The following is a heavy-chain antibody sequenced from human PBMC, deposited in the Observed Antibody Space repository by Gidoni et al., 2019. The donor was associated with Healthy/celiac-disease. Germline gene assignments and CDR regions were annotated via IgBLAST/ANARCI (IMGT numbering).Heavy chain of an antibody. CDR3: AKDIVQGYFDY. CDR1: GFTFSSYG. V-gene: IGHV3-30*02. Sequence: QVQLVESGGGVVQPGGSLRPSCAALGFTFSSYGMHWVRHAPGKGLEGGSVIRSDGSNKYYADSVKGRFTISRDNSKNTLYLQMNSLIAEDTAVYYCAKDIVQGYFDYWGQGTLVTVSS. CDR2: IRSDGSNK. J-gene: IGHJ4*02. D-gene: IGHD3-10*02.